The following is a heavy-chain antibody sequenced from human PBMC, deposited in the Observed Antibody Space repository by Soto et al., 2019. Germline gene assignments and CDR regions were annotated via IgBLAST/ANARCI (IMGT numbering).Heavy chain of an antibody. J-gene: IGHJ5*02. Sequence: GGSLRLSCAASGFTFSGYAMSWVRQAPGKGLEWVSAISGSGGSTYYADSVKGRFTISRDNSKNTLYLQMNSLRAEDTAVYYCAKATLWFGESPDWFDPWGQGTLVTVSS. V-gene: IGHV3-23*01. CDR2: ISGSGGST. CDR1: GFTFSGYA. CDR3: AKATLWFGESPDWFDP. D-gene: IGHD3-10*01.